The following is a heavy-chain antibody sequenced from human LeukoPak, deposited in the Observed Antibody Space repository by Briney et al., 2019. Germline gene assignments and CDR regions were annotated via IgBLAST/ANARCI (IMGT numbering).Heavy chain of an antibody. D-gene: IGHD1-7*01. CDR3: AKDGLELPDY. CDR1: GFTFSSYS. V-gene: IGHV3-23*01. J-gene: IGHJ4*02. Sequence: GGSLRLSCAASGFTFSSYSMNWVRQAPGKGLEWVSAISGSGGSTYYADSVKGRFTISRDNSKNTLYLQMNSLRAEDTAVYYCAKDGLELPDYWGQGTLVTVSS. CDR2: ISGSGGST.